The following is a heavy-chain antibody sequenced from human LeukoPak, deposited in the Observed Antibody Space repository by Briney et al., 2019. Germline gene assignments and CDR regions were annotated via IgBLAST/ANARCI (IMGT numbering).Heavy chain of an antibody. Sequence: GGPLRLSCAPSGFPFSSYAMSGVRQPPGRGREWFGRIKNRAGGGSTDYAAPVKGRFTISRDDSKNTLYLQMNSLKPEDTAVYYCASEDPWLPVKEITFWGQGTLVTVSS. V-gene: IGHV3-15*01. D-gene: IGHD5-12*01. CDR3: ASEDPWLPVKEITF. CDR1: GFPFSSYA. J-gene: IGHJ4*02. CDR2: IKNRAGGGST.